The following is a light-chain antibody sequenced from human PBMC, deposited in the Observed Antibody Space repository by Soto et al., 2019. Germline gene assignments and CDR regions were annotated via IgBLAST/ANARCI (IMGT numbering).Light chain of an antibody. Sequence: MVMTQSPGNLSLSPGERAPLFCRASQSVNSRYLAWYQQKPGQAPRLVIYGAFTRATGIPDRFIGSGSGTDFSLTISRLEPEDFAVYYCQQSPGTFGQGTKVDNK. CDR2: GAF. CDR1: QSVNSRY. CDR3: QQSPGT. V-gene: IGKV3-20*01. J-gene: IGKJ1*01.